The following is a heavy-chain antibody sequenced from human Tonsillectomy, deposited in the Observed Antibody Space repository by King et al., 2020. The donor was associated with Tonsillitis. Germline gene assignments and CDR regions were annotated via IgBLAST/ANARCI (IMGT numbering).Heavy chain of an antibody. CDR1: GFTFSYYG. Sequence: VQLVESGGGVVQPGRSLRLSCAASGFTFSYYGLHWVRQAPGKGLEWVAVISYDGSNKYYADSVKGQFTVSRDNSKNTLYLQMNSLRAEDTAVYYCAKDLYDSSGYYFDYWGQGTLVTVSS. V-gene: IGHV3-30*18. D-gene: IGHD3-22*01. CDR2: ISYDGSNK. CDR3: AKDLYDSSGYYFDY. J-gene: IGHJ4*02.